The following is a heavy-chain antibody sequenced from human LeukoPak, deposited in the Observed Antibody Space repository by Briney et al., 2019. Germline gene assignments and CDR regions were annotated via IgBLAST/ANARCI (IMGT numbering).Heavy chain of an antibody. V-gene: IGHV3-48*02. CDR1: GLTVSSYS. CDR3: ARARASGRSGFDY. D-gene: IGHD2-15*01. CDR2: ISSSSSTI. Sequence: GGSLRLSCVASGLTVSSYSMNWVRQAPGKGLGWVSYISSSSSTIYYADSVKGRFTISRDNAKNSLDLQMNSLRDEDTAVYYCARARASGRSGFDYWGQGTLVTVSS. J-gene: IGHJ4*02.